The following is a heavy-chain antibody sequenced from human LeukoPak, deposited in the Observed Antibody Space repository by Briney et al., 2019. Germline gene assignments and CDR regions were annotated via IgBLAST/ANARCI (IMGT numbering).Heavy chain of an antibody. CDR3: ARESGARYYYDSSGYYDY. CDR2: IYSGGST. V-gene: IGHV3-53*01. D-gene: IGHD3-22*01. J-gene: IGHJ4*02. CDR1: GFTVSSNY. Sequence: GGSLRLSCAASGFTVSSNYMSWVRQAPGKGLEWVSVIYSGGSTYYADSVKGRFTISRDNSKNTLYLQMNSLRAEDTAVYYCARESGARYYYDSSGYYDYWGQGTLVTVSS.